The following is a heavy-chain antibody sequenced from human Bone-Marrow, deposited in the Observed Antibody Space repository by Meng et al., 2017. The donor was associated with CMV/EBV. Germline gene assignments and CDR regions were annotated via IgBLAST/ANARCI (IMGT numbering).Heavy chain of an antibody. Sequence: GGSLRLSCEASGLTFIGFWMSWVRQAPGKGLEWVANIKEDGSEKHYVDAVKGRFTISRDNAKNSLYLQMNSLRVEDTAVYYCARGPLRAAAVPNWFDPWGQGTLVTVSS. CDR2: IKEDGSEK. CDR1: GLTFIGFW. CDR3: ARGPLRAAAVPNWFDP. D-gene: IGHD6-13*01. V-gene: IGHV3-7*01. J-gene: IGHJ5*02.